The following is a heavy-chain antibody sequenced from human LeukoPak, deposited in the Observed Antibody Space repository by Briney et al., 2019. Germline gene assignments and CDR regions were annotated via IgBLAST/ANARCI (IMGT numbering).Heavy chain of an antibody. CDR2: ISGSGGST. D-gene: IGHD2-8*01. CDR3: AKSVRVRVFVPFDY. Sequence: GGSLRLSCAASGLTFSSYAMSWVRQAPGKGLEWVSAISGSGGSTYYADSVKGRSTISRDNSKNTLYLQMDSLRAEDTAVYYCAKSVRVRVFVPFDYWGQGTLVTVSS. V-gene: IGHV3-23*01. J-gene: IGHJ4*02. CDR1: GLTFSSYA.